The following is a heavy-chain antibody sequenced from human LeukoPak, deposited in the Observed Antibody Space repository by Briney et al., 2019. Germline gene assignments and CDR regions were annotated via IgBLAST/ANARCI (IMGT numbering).Heavy chain of an antibody. CDR2: VYSGGST. CDR1: GLTVSSNY. J-gene: IGHJ4*02. Sequence: PGGSLRLSCAAPGLTVSSNYMSWVRQVSGKGLEWVSVVYSGGSTYYADSVKGRFTISRDDSKNTLYLQMNNLRAEDAAVYYCARVRSDSSGWYEFDYWGQGSLVAVSS. V-gene: IGHV3-53*01. CDR3: ARVRSDSSGWYEFDY. D-gene: IGHD6-19*01.